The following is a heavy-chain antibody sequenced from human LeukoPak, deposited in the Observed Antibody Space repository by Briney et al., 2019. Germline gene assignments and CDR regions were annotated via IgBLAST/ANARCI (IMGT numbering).Heavy chain of an antibody. D-gene: IGHD3-22*01. CDR2: IYSGGST. CDR3: AKVPTAGIVVVISYSYYFDY. J-gene: IGHJ4*02. Sequence: GGSLRLSCAASGFTVSSNDMSWVRQAPGKGLECISVIYSGGSTDYADSVKGRLTISRDNSKNTLYLQMNSLRAEDTAVYYCAKVPTAGIVVVISYSYYFDYWGQGTLVTVSS. V-gene: IGHV3-53*01. CDR1: GFTVSSND.